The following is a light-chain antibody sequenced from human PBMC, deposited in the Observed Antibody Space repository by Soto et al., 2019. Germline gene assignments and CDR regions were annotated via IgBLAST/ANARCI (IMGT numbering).Light chain of an antibody. CDR1: QSVSSK. CDR3: QQYNDWFSIT. CDR2: DTS. J-gene: IGKJ5*01. Sequence: EIVMTQSPATLSVSPGERAALSCRASQSVSSKLAWYRQRPGQAPRLVIYDTSTRATGVPARFSGSGYGTEFTLTISSLKSEDFGVYYCQQYNDWFSITFGQGTRLEIK. V-gene: IGKV3-15*01.